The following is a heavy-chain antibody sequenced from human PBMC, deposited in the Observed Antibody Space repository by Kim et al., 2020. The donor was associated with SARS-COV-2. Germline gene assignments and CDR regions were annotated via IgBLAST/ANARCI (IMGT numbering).Heavy chain of an antibody. CDR3: ARERDSSGWTGAFDI. CDR2: IIPIFGTA. Sequence: SVKVSCKASGGTFSSYAISWVRQAPGQGLEWMGGIIPIFGTANYAQKFQGRVTITADESTCTAYMELSSLRSEDTAVYYCARERDSSGWTGAFDIWGQGTMVTVSS. CDR1: GGTFSSYA. J-gene: IGHJ3*02. V-gene: IGHV1-69*13. D-gene: IGHD6-19*01.